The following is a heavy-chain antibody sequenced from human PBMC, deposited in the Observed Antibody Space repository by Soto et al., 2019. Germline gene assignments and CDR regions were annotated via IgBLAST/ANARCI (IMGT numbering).Heavy chain of an antibody. CDR3: ARGSWEPPLYYYYGMDV. CDR2: MNPNSGNT. D-gene: IGHD1-26*01. J-gene: IGHJ6*02. V-gene: IGHV1-8*01. Sequence: SVKVSCKASGYTFTSYDINWVRQATVQGLEWMGWMNPNSGNTGYAQKFQGRVTMTRNTSISTAYMELSSLRSEDTAVYYCARGSWEPPLYYYYGMDVWGQGTTVTVSS. CDR1: GYTFTSYD.